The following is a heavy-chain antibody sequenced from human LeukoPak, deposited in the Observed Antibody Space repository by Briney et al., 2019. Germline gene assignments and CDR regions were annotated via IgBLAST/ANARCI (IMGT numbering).Heavy chain of an antibody. CDR3: ARLQGDYGGNHAFDI. D-gene: IGHD4-23*01. CDR2: INPNSGGT. V-gene: IGHV1-2*02. CDR1: GYTFTCYY. J-gene: IGHJ3*02. Sequence: GASVKVSCKASGYTFTCYYMHWVRQAPGQGLEWMGWINPNSGGTNYAQKFQGRVTMTRDASISTAYMELSRLRSDDTAVYYCARLQGDYGGNHAFDIWGQGTMVTVSS.